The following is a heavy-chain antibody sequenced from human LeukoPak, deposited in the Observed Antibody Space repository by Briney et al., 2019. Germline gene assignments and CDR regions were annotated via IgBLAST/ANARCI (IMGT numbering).Heavy chain of an antibody. D-gene: IGHD2-15*01. CDR3: ARDLRIVVVVADHFDY. CDR1: GFTFSSYA. J-gene: IGHJ4*02. Sequence: GGSLRLSCAVSGFTFSSYAMHWVRQAPGKGLEWVAFISYDGSNKYYADSVKGRFTISRDNSKNTLYLQMNSLRAEDTAVCYCARDLRIVVVVADHFDYWGQGTMVTVSS. V-gene: IGHV3-30*04. CDR2: ISYDGSNK.